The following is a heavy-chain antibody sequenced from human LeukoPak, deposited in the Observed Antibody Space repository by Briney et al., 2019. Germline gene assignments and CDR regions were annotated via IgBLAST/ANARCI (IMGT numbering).Heavy chain of an antibody. J-gene: IGHJ4*02. CDR2: IRTYNGNT. Sequence: GASVKVSCTASGYTFTSYGISWVRQAPGQGLEWRGWIRTYNGNTNYAQKLQGRVTMTTDTSTSTAYMELRSMRSDDTAVYYCARARMGSAYFDYWGQGTLVTVSS. V-gene: IGHV1-18*01. D-gene: IGHD1-26*01. CDR1: GYTFTSYG. CDR3: ARARMGSAYFDY.